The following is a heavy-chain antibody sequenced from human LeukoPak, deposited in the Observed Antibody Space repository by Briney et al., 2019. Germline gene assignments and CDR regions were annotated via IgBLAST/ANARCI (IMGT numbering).Heavy chain of an antibody. CDR1: GYRFTSYW. D-gene: IGHD3-10*01. CDR2: IYPGDSDT. J-gene: IGHJ5*02. Sequence: PGESLKISFKGSGYRFTSYWIGWVRQMPGKGLEWMGIIYPGDSDTRYSPSFQGQVTISADKSISTAYLQWSSLKASDTAMYYCARRGYYGSGSYYNELWFDPWGQGTLVTVSS. CDR3: ARRGYYGSGSYYNELWFDP. V-gene: IGHV5-51*01.